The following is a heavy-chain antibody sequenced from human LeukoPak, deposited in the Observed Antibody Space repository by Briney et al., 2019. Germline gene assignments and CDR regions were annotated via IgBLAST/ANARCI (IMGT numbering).Heavy chain of an antibody. CDR2: ISSSSSYI. CDR1: GFTFSSYS. Sequence: GGSLRLSCAASGFTFSSYSMNWVRQAPGKGLEWVSSISSSSSYIYYADSVKGRFTISRDNTKNSLYLQMNSLRAEDTAVYYCARSEEDAFDIWGQGTMVTVSS. V-gene: IGHV3-21*01. CDR3: ARSEEDAFDI. J-gene: IGHJ3*02.